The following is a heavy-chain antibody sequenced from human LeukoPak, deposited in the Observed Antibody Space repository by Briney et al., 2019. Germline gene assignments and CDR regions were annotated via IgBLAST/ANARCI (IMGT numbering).Heavy chain of an antibody. CDR3: AKDMNLDV. CDR1: GFTFDDYA. V-gene: IGHV3-9*01. J-gene: IGHJ6*02. D-gene: IGHD1-7*01. Sequence: GGSLRLSGAASGFTFDDYAMHWVRQAPGKGLEWASGISWNSGSIGYADSVKGRFTISRDNAKNSLYLQMNSLRAEDTALYYCAKDMNLDVWGQGTTVTVSS. CDR2: ISWNSGSI.